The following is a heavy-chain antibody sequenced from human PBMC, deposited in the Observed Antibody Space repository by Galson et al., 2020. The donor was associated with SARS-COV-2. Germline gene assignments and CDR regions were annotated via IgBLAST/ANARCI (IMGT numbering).Heavy chain of an antibody. Sequence: GGTLRLSCAASGFTSSNAWMSWVRQAPGKGQEWVDSIKSKTDGGTTAYAAPVKGRFTTSSDDSKNTLYLQMNSLKTEDTAVYYCTTGPDVLRFLEWLFSTPGRFDYWGQGTLVTVSS. CDR2: IKSKTDGGTT. CDR3: TTGPDVLRFLEWLFSTPGRFDY. CDR1: GFTSSNAW. D-gene: IGHD3-3*01. V-gene: IGHV3-15*01. J-gene: IGHJ4*02.